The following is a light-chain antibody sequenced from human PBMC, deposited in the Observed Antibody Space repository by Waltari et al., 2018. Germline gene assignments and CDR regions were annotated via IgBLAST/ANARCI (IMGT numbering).Light chain of an antibody. J-gene: IGLJ2*01. CDR1: DRDVGGHRY. V-gene: IGLV2-8*01. CDR3: CSYGGTNTV. Sequence: QSALTQPPSASGSPRQSVTISCTESDRDVGGHRYVSWYQQHPGKVPKLIIYEVNNRPSGVPDRFSASMSGNTASLTISGLQAGDEADYYCCSYGGTNTVFGGGTRLTVL. CDR2: EVN.